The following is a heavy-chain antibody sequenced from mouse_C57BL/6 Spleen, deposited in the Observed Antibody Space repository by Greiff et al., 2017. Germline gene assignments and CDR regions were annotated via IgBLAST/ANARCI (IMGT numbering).Heavy chain of an antibody. CDR2: ISYDGSN. CDR1: GYSITSGYY. V-gene: IGHV3-6*01. Sequence: EVQLQQSGPGLVKPSQSLSLTCSVTGYSITSGYYWNWIRQFPGNNLEWMGYISYDGSNNYNPSLKNRISITRDTSKNQFFLKLNSVTTEDTATYYCARETTGITDYFDYWGQGTTLTVSS. CDR3: ARETTGITDYFDY. D-gene: IGHD1-1*01. J-gene: IGHJ2*01.